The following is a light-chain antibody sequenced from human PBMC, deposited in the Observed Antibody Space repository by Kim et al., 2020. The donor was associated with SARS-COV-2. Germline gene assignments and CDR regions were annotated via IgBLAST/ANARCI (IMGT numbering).Light chain of an antibody. CDR2: RGS. J-gene: IGKJ1*01. CDR3: LQHRSSPWT. V-gene: IGKV1-17*03. Sequence: ASVGDRVTIPCRASQDISDSLVWFQLKPGTVPKRLIYRGSTLQSGVPSRFSGSASGTEFTLTISSLQPEDFATYYCLQHRSSPWTFGQGTKVDIK. CDR1: QDISDS.